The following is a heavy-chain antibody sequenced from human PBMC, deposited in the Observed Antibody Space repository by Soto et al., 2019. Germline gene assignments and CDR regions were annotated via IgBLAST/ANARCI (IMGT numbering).Heavy chain of an antibody. CDR1: GYNFIDYD. D-gene: IGHD6-19*01. CDR3: SSNPYGSGLFDP. J-gene: IGHJ5*02. V-gene: IGHV1-8*01. CDR2: MTPNSCNT. Sequence: QVQLVQPGAEVNKPGASVKVSCKASGYNFIDYDINWMRQSTGQGLEWMGWMTPNSCNTGYAQKFQGRVTVTRDTSIGTAYMELSSLKTEDTGVYYCSSNPYGSGLFDPWGQGTLVTVSS.